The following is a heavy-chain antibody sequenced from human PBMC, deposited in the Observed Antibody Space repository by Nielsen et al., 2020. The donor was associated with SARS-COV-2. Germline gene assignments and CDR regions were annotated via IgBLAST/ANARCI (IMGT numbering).Heavy chain of an antibody. CDR3: ARGRLGYCSSTSCPPNY. J-gene: IGHJ4*02. V-gene: IGHV1-8*01. Sequence: ASVKVSCKASGYTFTSYDINWVRQATGQGLEWMGWMNPNSGNTGYAQKFQGRVTMTRNTSISTAYMELSSLRSEDTAVYYCARGRLGYCSSTSCPPNYWGQGTLVTVSS. D-gene: IGHD2-2*01. CDR2: MNPNSGNT. CDR1: GYTFTSYD.